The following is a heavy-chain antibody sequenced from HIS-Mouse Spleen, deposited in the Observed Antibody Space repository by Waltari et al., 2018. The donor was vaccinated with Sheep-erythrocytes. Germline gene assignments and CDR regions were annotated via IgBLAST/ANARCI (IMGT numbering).Heavy chain of an antibody. Sequence: EVQLVESGGGLVKPGGSLRLSCPASGFTFSSYTINRVRQAPGKGLEWVSSISSSSSYIYYADSVKGRFTISRDNAKNSLYLQMNSLRAEDTAVYYCARDRGGYFDYWGQGTLVTVSS. J-gene: IGHJ4*02. V-gene: IGHV3-21*01. D-gene: IGHD3-10*01. CDR1: GFTFSSYT. CDR3: ARDRGGYFDY. CDR2: ISSSSSYI.